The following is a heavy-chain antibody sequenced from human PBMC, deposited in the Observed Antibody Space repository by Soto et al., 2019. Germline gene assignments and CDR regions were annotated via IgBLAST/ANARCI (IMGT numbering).Heavy chain of an antibody. CDR1: GYTFTSYD. CDR2: ISAYNGNT. Sequence: GASVKVSCKASGYTFTSYDITWVRQAPGQGLEWMGWISAYNGNTNYAQKLQGRVTMTTDTSTSTAYMELRSLRSDDTAVYYCATMGGYCSGGSCYNFDYWGQGTLVTVSS. V-gene: IGHV1-18*01. D-gene: IGHD2-15*01. CDR3: ATMGGYCSGGSCYNFDY. J-gene: IGHJ4*02.